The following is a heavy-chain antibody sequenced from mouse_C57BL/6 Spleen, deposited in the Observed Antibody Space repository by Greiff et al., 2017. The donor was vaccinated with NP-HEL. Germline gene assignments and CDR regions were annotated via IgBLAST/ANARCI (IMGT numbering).Heavy chain of an antibody. CDR2: ISSGGDYI. CDR1: GFTFSSYA. Sequence: EVQLVESGEGLVKPGGSLKLSCAASGFTFSSYAMSWVRQTPEKRLEWVAYISSGGDYIYYADTVKGRFTISRDNARNTLYLQMSSLKSEDTAMYYCTRDYYYGSSYEYFDVWGTGTTVTVSS. V-gene: IGHV5-9-1*02. J-gene: IGHJ1*03. D-gene: IGHD1-1*01. CDR3: TRDYYYGSSYEYFDV.